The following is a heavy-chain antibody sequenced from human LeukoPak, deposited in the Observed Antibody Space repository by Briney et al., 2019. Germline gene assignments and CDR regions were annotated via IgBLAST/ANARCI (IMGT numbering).Heavy chain of an antibody. Sequence: GGSLRLSXAASGFTFCSYEMNWVRQAPGKGLEWVSYISSSGSTIYYADSVKGRFTISRDDAKNSLYLQMNSLRAEDTAVYYCARDRGYGGNAGFDYWGQGTLVTVSS. D-gene: IGHD4-23*01. CDR3: ARDRGYGGNAGFDY. V-gene: IGHV3-48*03. CDR2: ISSSGSTI. CDR1: GFTFCSYE. J-gene: IGHJ4*02.